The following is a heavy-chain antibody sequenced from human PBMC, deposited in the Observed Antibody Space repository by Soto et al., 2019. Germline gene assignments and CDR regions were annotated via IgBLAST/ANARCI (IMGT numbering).Heavy chain of an antibody. CDR3: ASYYYDSSGYSAYFDY. CDR1: GGTFSSYA. V-gene: IGHV1-69*13. CDR2: IIPIFGTA. Sequence: SVKVSCKASGGTFSSYAISWVRQAPGQGLEWMGGIIPIFGTANYAQKFQGRVTITADESTSTAYMELSSLRSEDTAVYYCASYYYDSSGYSAYFDYWGQGTLVTVSS. D-gene: IGHD3-22*01. J-gene: IGHJ4*02.